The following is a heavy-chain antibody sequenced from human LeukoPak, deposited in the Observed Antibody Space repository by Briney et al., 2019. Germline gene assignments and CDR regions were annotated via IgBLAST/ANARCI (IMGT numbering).Heavy chain of an antibody. J-gene: IGHJ4*02. V-gene: IGHV3-30*04. Sequence: GRSLRLSCAASGFTFSSYAMHWFRQAPGKGLEWVAVISYDGSNKYYADSVKGRFTISRDNSKNTLYLQMNSLRAEDTAVYYCARDPSFSSSGWYYFDYWGQGTLVTVSS. CDR1: GFTFSSYA. CDR3: ARDPSFSSSGWYYFDY. CDR2: ISYDGSNK. D-gene: IGHD6-19*01.